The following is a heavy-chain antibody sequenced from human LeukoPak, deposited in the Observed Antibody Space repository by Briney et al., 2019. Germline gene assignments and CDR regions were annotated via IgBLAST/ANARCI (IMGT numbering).Heavy chain of an antibody. CDR1: GGSISSGDYY. D-gene: IGHD5-18*01. Sequence: SETLSLTCTVSGGSISSGDYYWSWIRQPPGKGLEWIGYIYYSGSTYYNPSLKSRVTISVDTSKNQFSLKLSSVTAADMAVYYCARVNTATLPFDYWGQGTLVTVSP. CDR3: ARVNTATLPFDY. CDR2: IYYSGST. V-gene: IGHV4-30-4*08. J-gene: IGHJ4*02.